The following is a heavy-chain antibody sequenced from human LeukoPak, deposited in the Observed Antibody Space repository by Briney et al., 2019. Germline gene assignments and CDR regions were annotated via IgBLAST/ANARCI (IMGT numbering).Heavy chain of an antibody. D-gene: IGHD6-13*01. CDR2: ISYDGSSK. J-gene: IGHJ4*02. CDR1: GFTFSDYA. V-gene: IGHV3-30-3*01. Sequence: GGSLRLSRAASGFTFSDYAMHWVRQAPGKGLEWVTFISYDGSSKYYADSVKGRFTVSRDNSKNTLYLQMNSLRADDTAVYYCARVWYSSSYFNYWGQGTLVTVSS. CDR3: ARVWYSSSYFNY.